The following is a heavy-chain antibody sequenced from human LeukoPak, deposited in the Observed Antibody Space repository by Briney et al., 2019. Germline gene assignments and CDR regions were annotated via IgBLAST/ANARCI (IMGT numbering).Heavy chain of an antibody. CDR1: GGSISSSSYY. CDR3: GPDAFDI. V-gene: IGHV4-39*01. J-gene: IGHJ3*02. Sequence: SETLSLTCTVSGGSISSSSYYWGWIRQPPGKGLEWIGNIYYSGSTYYNPSLKSRVTISVDTPKNQFSLKLSSVTAADTAVYYCGPDAFDIWGQGTMVTVSS. CDR2: IYYSGST.